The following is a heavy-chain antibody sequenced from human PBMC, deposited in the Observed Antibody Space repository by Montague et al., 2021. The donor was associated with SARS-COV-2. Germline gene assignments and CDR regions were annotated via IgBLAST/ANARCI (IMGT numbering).Heavy chain of an antibody. D-gene: IGHD3-22*01. CDR3: ARLKRYFDSSGSPSAFDF. CDR1: GGSITNNIDY. J-gene: IGHJ3*01. V-gene: IGHV4-39*02. CDR2: IYYTGNT. Sequence: SETLSLTCTVSGGSITNNIDYWAWLRQPPGKGLEWIGSIYYTGNTYYNPSLKSRVTISVVTSKNHFTLKLSSVTAADTAVYYCARLKRYFDSSGSPSAFDFWGQGTKVTVSS.